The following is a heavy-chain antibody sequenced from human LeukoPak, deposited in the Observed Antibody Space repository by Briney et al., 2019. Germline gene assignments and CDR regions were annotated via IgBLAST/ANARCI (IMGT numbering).Heavy chain of an antibody. CDR2: INPNSGGT. CDR3: ARDRVRRGGETPNSFDY. V-gene: IGHV1-2*02. J-gene: IGHJ4*02. CDR1: GYTFTGYY. Sequence: GASVKVSCKASGYTFTGYYMHWVQQAPGQGLEWMGWINPNSGGTNYAQKFQGRVTMTRDTSISTAYMELSRLRSDDTAVYYCARDRVRRGGETPNSFDYWGQGTLVTVSS. D-gene: IGHD2-21*01.